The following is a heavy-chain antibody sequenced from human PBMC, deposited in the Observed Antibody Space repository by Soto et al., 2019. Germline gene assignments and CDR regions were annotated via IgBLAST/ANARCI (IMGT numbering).Heavy chain of an antibody. V-gene: IGHV3-48*02. J-gene: IGHJ6*02. CDR3: AREDYQRLGSYYSYGMDV. CDR1: GFTFSSYS. CDR2: ISDSGTTI. Sequence: EAQLVESGGGLVQPGGSLRLSCAASGFTFSSYSMNWVRQAPGKGLEWVSYISDSGTTIYYADSVKGRFTISRDNAKNSLHLQMNSLRDEDTAVYYCAREDYQRLGSYYSYGMDVWGQGTTVTVSS. D-gene: IGHD2-2*01.